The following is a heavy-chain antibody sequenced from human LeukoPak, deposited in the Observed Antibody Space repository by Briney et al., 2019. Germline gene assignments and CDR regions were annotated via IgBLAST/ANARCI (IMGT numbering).Heavy chain of an antibody. Sequence: PSETLSPTCTVSGGSISSGGYYWSWIRQHPGKGLEWIGYIYYSGSTYYNPSLKSRVTISVDASKNQFSLKLSSVTAADTAVYYCARGTRGYSYGSPSWGQGTLVTVSS. CDR3: ARGTRGYSYGSPS. CDR1: GGSISSGGYY. J-gene: IGHJ4*02. CDR2: IYYSGST. D-gene: IGHD5-18*01. V-gene: IGHV4-31*03.